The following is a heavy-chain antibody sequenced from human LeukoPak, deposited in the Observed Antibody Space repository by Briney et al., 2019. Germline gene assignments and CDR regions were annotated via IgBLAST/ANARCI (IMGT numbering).Heavy chain of an antibody. Sequence: NPSETLSLTCTVSGGSVSSGSYYWSWIRQPPGKGLEWIGYIYYSGNTNYDPSLKSRVTISVDTSKNQFSLKLSSVTAADTAVYHCAREGLAPMIRGVIPYWGQGTLVTVSS. J-gene: IGHJ4*01. CDR2: IYYSGNT. CDR1: GGSVSSGSYY. D-gene: IGHD3-10*01. CDR3: AREGLAPMIRGVIPY. V-gene: IGHV4-61*01.